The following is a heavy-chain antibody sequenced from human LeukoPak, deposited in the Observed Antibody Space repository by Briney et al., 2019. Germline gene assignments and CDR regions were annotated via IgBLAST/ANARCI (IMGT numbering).Heavy chain of an antibody. Sequence: GGSLRLSCAASGFTFSDYYMGWIRQAPGKGLEWVSYISSSGSTIYYADSVKGRFTISRDNAKNSLYLQMNSLRAEDTAVYYCARDKDSSGYDAFDIWGQGTMVTVSS. CDR1: GFTFSDYY. CDR3: ARDKDSSGYDAFDI. CDR2: ISSSGSTI. V-gene: IGHV3-11*01. J-gene: IGHJ3*02. D-gene: IGHD3-22*01.